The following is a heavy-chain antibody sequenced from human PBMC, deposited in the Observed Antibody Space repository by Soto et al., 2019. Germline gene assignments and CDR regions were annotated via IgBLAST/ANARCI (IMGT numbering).Heavy chain of an antibody. Sequence: GGSLRLSCAASGFTFGSYGMHWVRQAPGKGLEWVAVIWYDGSNKYYADSVKGRFTISRDNSKNTLYLQMNSLRAEDTAVYYCARDLYGGAVVVAATVDYWGQGTLVTVSS. CDR1: GFTFGSYG. J-gene: IGHJ4*02. CDR2: IWYDGSNK. CDR3: ARDLYGGAVVVAATVDY. D-gene: IGHD2-15*01. V-gene: IGHV3-33*01.